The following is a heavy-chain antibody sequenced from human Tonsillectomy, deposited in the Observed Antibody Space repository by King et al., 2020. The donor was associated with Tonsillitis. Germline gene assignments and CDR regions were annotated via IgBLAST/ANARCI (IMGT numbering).Heavy chain of an antibody. CDR2: ISWNSGSI. CDR3: AKDTSIVATLEYYFDY. V-gene: IGHV3-9*01. D-gene: IGHD5-12*01. Sequence: VQLVESGGGLVQPGRSLRLSCAASGFTFDDYAMHWVRQAPGKGLEWVSGISWNSGSIGYADSVKGRFTISRDNAKNSLYLQMNSLRAEDTALYYCAKDTSIVATLEYYFDYWGQGTLVTVSS. J-gene: IGHJ4*02. CDR1: GFTFDDYA.